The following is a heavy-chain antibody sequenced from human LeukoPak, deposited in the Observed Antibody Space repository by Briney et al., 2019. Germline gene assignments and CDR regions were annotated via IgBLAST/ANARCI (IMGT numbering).Heavy chain of an antibody. V-gene: IGHV3-23*01. Sequence: GGSLRLSCAASGFTFSSYAMSWVRQAPGKGLEWVSNISGSGSGGATYYADSVKGRFTISRDNSKNTLYLQMNSLRAEDTAVYYCAKSGLNRFDYWGQGSVVTVSS. J-gene: IGHJ4*02. CDR2: ISGSGSGGAT. CDR3: AKSGLNRFDY. CDR1: GFTFSSYA. D-gene: IGHD2-15*01.